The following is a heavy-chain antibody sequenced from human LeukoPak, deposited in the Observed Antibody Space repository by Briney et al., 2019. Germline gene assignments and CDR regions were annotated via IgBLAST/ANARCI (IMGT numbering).Heavy chain of an antibody. Sequence: GESLKISCKGSGYSFTSYWIGWVRQMPGKGLEWMGIIYPGDSDTRYSPSFQGQVTISADKSISTAYLQWSSLKASDTAMYYCARHALGYCSSTSCHDWYFDLWGRGTLVTVSS. CDR1: GYSFTSYW. D-gene: IGHD2-2*01. V-gene: IGHV5-51*01. J-gene: IGHJ2*01. CDR2: IYPGDSDT. CDR3: ARHALGYCSSTSCHDWYFDL.